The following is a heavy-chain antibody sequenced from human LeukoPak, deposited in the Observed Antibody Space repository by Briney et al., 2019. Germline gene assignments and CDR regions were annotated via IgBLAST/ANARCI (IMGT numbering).Heavy chain of an antibody. J-gene: IGHJ3*01. CDR3: ARGPTVITFNAFDV. V-gene: IGHV3-23*05. D-gene: IGHD4-17*01. CDR2: IGSDNKP. CDR1: GFTFSAYA. Sequence: GGSLRLSCEASGFTFSAYAMTWVRQAPGKGLEWVSSIGSDNKPHYSESVKGRFAISRDNSKNTLYLQMGSLRAEDMAVYYCARGPTVITFNAFDVWGQGTMVTVSS.